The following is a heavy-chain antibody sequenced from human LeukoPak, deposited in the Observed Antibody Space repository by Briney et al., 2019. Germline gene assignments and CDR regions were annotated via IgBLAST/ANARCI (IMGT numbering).Heavy chain of an antibody. CDR2: ISSSSSTI. CDR1: GFTFSSYS. V-gene: IGHV3-48*01. J-gene: IGHJ6*02. Sequence: GGSLRLSCAASGFTFSSYSMNWVRQAPGKGLEWVSYISSSSSTIYYADSVKGRFTISRDNAKNSLYLQMNSLRAEDTAVYYCARDPMVRGVINPRHYYYGMDVWGQGTTVTVSS. D-gene: IGHD3-10*01. CDR3: ARDPMVRGVINPRHYYYGMDV.